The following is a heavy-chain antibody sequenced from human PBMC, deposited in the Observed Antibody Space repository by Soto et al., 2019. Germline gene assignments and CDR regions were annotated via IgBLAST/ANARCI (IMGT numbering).Heavy chain of an antibody. CDR2: ISYDGSNK. D-gene: IGHD2-2*01. CDR3: ASDCSSASCYPY. CDR1: GFTFSSYG. J-gene: IGHJ4*02. Sequence: GGSLRLSCAASGFTFSSYGMHWVRQAPGKGLEWVAVISYDGSNKYYADSVKGRFTISRDNSKNTVYLQMNSLRGEDTSVYYCASDCSSASCYPYWGQGTLVTVSS. V-gene: IGHV3-30*03.